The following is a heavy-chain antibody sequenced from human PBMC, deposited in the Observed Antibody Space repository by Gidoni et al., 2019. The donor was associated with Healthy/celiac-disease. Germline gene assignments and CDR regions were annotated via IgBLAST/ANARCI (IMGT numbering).Heavy chain of an antibody. J-gene: IGHJ6*02. Sequence: QVQLVESGGGVVQPGRSLRLSCAASGFTFSSYGMHWVRQAPGKGLEWVAVISYDGSNKYYADSVKGRFTISRDNSKNTLYLQMNSLRAEDTAVYYCAKDLGSYGYEFAGKPNYYYGMDVWGQGTTVTVSS. D-gene: IGHD5-18*01. CDR3: AKDLGSYGYEFAGKPNYYYGMDV. CDR2: ISYDGSNK. V-gene: IGHV3-30*18. CDR1: GFTFSSYG.